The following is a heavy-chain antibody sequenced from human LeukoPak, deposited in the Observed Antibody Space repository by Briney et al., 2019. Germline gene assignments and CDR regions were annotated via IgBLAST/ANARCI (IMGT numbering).Heavy chain of an antibody. V-gene: IGHV3-43D*03. J-gene: IGHJ6*02. CDR1: GFTFDDYA. CDR2: ISWDGGST. Sequence: GGSLRLSCAASGFTFDDYAMHWVRQAPGKGLEWVSLISWDGGSTYYADSVKGRFTISRYNAKNSLYLQMNSLRAEDTAVYYCARHTYSSSWYYYGMDVWGQGTTVTVSS. D-gene: IGHD6-13*01. CDR3: ARHTYSSSWYYYGMDV.